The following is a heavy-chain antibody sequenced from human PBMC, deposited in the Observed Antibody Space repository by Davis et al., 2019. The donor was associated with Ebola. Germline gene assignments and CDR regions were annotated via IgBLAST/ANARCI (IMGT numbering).Heavy chain of an antibody. Sequence: PSETLSLTCAVYGGSFSGYYWSWIRQPPGKGREWIGEINHSGSTNYNPSLKSRVTISVDTSKNQFSLKLSCVTAADTAVYYCGRAVAAKGNWFDPWGHGTLVTVSS. D-gene: IGHD6-19*01. J-gene: IGHJ5*02. CDR1: GGSFSGYY. CDR2: INHSGST. V-gene: IGHV4-34*01. CDR3: GRAVAAKGNWFDP.